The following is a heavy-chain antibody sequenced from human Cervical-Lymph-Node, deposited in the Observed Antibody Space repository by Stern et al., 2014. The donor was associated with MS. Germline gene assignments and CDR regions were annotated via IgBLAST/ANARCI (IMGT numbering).Heavy chain of an antibody. J-gene: IGHJ4*02. CDR1: GYTITGYS. D-gene: IGHD3-10*01. CDR2: INPNNGDT. Sequence: VQLVESGAEVKKPGASVKVSCKASGYTITGYSIHWVRQAPGQGLERMGWINPNNGDTNYAQNLRGRVTLTRDTSMTTVYMELSGLTSDDTATYYCARDPSGSLDYWGQGTLVTVSS. V-gene: IGHV1-2*02. CDR3: ARDPSGSLDY.